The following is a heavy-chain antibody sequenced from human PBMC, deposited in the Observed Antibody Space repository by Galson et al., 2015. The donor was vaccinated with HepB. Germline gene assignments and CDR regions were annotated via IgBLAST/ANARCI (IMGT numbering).Heavy chain of an antibody. J-gene: IGHJ4*02. D-gene: IGHD4/OR15-4a*01. CDR3: ARFVRDHLVLDY. CDR1: GFTSSSYA. Sequence: SLRLSCAASGFTSSSYAIHWVRQAPGKGLEWVALISYDGTYKYYAASVKGRFTISRDNSKKTLYLQMNSLRTEDTAVYYCARFVRDHLVLDYWGQGTLVTVSS. CDR2: ISYDGTYK. V-gene: IGHV3-30*04.